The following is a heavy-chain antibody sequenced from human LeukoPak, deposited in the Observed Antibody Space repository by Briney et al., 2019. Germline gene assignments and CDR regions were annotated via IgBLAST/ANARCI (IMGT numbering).Heavy chain of an antibody. CDR2: ISYDGSNK. V-gene: IGHV3-30*18. CDR3: AKSLSLDWLLSWDY. CDR1: AFTFSSYG. J-gene: IGHJ4*02. Sequence: GSLRLSCAASAFTFSSYGMHWVRQAPGKGLKWVAVISYDGSNKYYADSVKGRFTISRDNSKNTLYLQMNSLRAEDTAVYYCAKSLSLDWLLSWDYWGQGTLVTVSS. D-gene: IGHD3-9*01.